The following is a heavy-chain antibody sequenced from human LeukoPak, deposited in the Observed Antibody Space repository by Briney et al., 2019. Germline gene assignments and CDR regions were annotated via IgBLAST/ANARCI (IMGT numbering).Heavy chain of an antibody. J-gene: IGHJ4*02. D-gene: IGHD2-8*01. CDR2: IYYSGST. Sequence: SETLSLTCTVSGGSISTYYWSWIRQPPGKGLEWIGYIYYSGSTNYNPSLKSRVTRSVDTSKNQFSLKLSSVTAADSAVYYCARGFVYYYDYWGQGTLVTVSS. CDR1: GGSISTYY. V-gene: IGHV4-59*01. CDR3: ARGFVYYYDY.